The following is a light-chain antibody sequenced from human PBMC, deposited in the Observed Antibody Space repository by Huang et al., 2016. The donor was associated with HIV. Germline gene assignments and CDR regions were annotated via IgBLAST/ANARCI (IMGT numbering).Light chain of an antibody. J-gene: IGKJ3*01. V-gene: IGKV3-15*01. CDR2: GTA. CDR3: QQYNNWPGT. CDR1: QCVSSN. Sequence: EIVMTQSPATLSVSPGERATLSCRASQCVSSNLAWYQQKPGQAPRLLIYGTATSATGIPARFSGSGSGTEFTLTISSLQSEDFAVYYCQQYNNWPGTFGPGTKVDIK.